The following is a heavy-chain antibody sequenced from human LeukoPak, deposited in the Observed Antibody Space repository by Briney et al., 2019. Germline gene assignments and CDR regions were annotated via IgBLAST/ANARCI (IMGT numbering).Heavy chain of an antibody. Sequence: TGGSLRLSCAASGFTFSTYEMKWVRQAPGKGLEWVSYISSSSSTIYYADSVKGRFTISRDNAKNSLYLQMNSLRDEDTAVYYCARRQGGSYDYWGQGTLVTVSS. CDR1: GFTFSTYE. V-gene: IGHV3-48*02. D-gene: IGHD1-26*01. CDR3: ARRQGGSYDY. CDR2: ISSSSSTI. J-gene: IGHJ4*02.